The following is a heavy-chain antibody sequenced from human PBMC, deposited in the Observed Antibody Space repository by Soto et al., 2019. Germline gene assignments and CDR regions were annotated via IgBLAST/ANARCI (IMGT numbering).Heavy chain of an antibody. CDR3: ARDLIVVVVAATSMDYYYGMDV. V-gene: IGHV1-18*01. D-gene: IGHD2-15*01. J-gene: IGHJ6*02. CDR2: ISAYNGNT. CDR1: GYTFTSYG. Sequence: GASVKVSCKASGYTFTSYGISWVRQAPGQGLEWMGWISAYNGNTNYAQKLQGRVTMTTDASTSTAYMELRSLRSDDTAVYYCARDLIVVVVAATSMDYYYGMDVWGQGTTVTVSS.